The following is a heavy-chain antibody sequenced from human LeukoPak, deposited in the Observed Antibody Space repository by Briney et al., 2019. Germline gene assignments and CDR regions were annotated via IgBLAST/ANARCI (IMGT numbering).Heavy chain of an antibody. V-gene: IGHV3-74*01. Sequence: GASLRLSFAASAFTFMTYCMHWVRQAPGKGLLWVSPIKSDGSATPYADSVKGRFTLSSDNAKNTPSLQMNSLRAEDTAVYYCARGFSYNHFDYWGQGTLVTVSS. J-gene: IGHJ4*02. D-gene: IGHD5-24*01. CDR2: IKSDGSAT. CDR1: AFTFMTYC. CDR3: ARGFSYNHFDY.